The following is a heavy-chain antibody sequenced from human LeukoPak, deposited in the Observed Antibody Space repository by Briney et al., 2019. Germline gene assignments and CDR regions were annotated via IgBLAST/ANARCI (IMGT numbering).Heavy chain of an antibody. Sequence: SVKVSCKASGGTFSSYAISWVRQAPGQGLEWMGGIIPIFGTANYAQKFQGRVTITADESTSTAYMELSSLRSEDTAVYYCARDPALADGDSRYDYWGQGTLVTVSS. J-gene: IGHJ4*02. CDR3: ARDPALADGDSRYDY. V-gene: IGHV1-69*13. D-gene: IGHD4-17*01. CDR2: IIPIFGTA. CDR1: GGTFSSYA.